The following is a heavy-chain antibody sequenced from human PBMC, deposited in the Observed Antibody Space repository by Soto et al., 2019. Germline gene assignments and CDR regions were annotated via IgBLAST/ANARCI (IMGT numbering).Heavy chain of an antibody. D-gene: IGHD3-22*01. CDR1: GFTFISYS. Sequence: PGGSLILSCGASGFTFISYSGSWVRQDTGKGLEWVSAISGSGGSTYYADSVKGRFTISRDNSKNTLYLQMNSLRAEDTAVYYCAKDMYYYDSSGYDPTSIHYYGMDVWGQGTMVTVSS. V-gene: IGHV3-23*01. CDR3: AKDMYYYDSSGYDPTSIHYYGMDV. CDR2: ISGSGGST. J-gene: IGHJ6*02.